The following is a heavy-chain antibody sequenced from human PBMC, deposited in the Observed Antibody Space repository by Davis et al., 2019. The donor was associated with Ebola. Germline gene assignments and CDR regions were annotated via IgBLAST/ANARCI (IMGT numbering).Heavy chain of an antibody. Sequence: PGGSLRLSCSTSGFTFSSFAMSWVRQAPGKGLESVATMSRTRSVTFYALSVKGRFTISRDNSRNTLYLQMNSLTADDTAVYYCAKGGAVSSQSSGRGYFDSWGQGALVSVSS. CDR2: MSRTRSVT. CDR3: AKGGAVSSQSSGRGYFDS. V-gene: IGHV3-23*01. J-gene: IGHJ4*02. D-gene: IGHD6-13*01. CDR1: GFTFSSFA.